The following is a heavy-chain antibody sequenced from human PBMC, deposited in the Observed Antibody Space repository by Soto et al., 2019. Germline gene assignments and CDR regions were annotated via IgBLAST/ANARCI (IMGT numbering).Heavy chain of an antibody. D-gene: IGHD6-6*01. CDR2: ISSSSSTI. CDR3: ARIAARPHPYYYYYMDV. CDR1: GFTFSSYS. V-gene: IGHV3-48*01. J-gene: IGHJ6*03. Sequence: GGSLRLSCAASGFTFSSYSMNWVRQAPGKGLEWVSYISSSSSTIYYADSVKGRFTISRDNAKNSLYLQMNSLRAEDTAVYYCARIAARPHPYYYYYMDVWGKGTTVTVSS.